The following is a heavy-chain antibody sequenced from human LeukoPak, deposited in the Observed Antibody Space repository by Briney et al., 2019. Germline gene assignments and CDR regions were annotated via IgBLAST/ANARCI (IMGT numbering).Heavy chain of an antibody. CDR2: ISHSGTT. J-gene: IGHJ5*01. Sequence: SETLSLTCTVSGDSISTYYWSWIRQPPGKGLEWVGEISHSGTTNYNPALKRRVTMSVDTSKNQISLKLISVTAADTAVYYCARGSPKLDSWGRGTLVSVSS. V-gene: IGHV4-34*01. CDR1: GDSISTYY. CDR3: ARGSPKLDS.